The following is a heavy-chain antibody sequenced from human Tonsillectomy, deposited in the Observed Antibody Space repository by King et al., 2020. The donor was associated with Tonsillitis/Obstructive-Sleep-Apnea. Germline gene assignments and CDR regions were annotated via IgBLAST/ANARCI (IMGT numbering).Heavy chain of an antibody. D-gene: IGHD4-23*01. CDR3: ARDRDYGGNFLDY. J-gene: IGHJ4*02. CDR1: GFTFSAYY. Sequence: VQLVESGGGLVKPGGSLRLSCAASGFTFSAYYMSCIRQAPGKGLEWVSYISSSGSTIYYADSVKGRFTISRDNAKNSLYLQMNSLRAEDTAGYYCARDRDYGGNFLDYWGQGTLVTVSS. V-gene: IGHV3-11*01. CDR2: ISSSGSTI.